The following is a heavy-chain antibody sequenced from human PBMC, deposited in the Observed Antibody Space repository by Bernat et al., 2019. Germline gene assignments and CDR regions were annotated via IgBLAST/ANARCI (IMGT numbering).Heavy chain of an antibody. CDR2: ISYDGSNK. CDR3: AKDDYPGVRGVIIYYYYGMDV. Sequence: QVQLVESGGGVVQPGRSLRLSCAASGFTFSSYGMHWVRQAPGKGLEWVAVISYDGSNKYYADSVKGRLTISRDNSKNTLYLQMNSLRAEDTAVYDCAKDDYPGVRGVIIYYYYGMDVWGQGTTVTVSS. D-gene: IGHD3-10*01. V-gene: IGHV3-30*18. J-gene: IGHJ6*02. CDR1: GFTFSSYG.